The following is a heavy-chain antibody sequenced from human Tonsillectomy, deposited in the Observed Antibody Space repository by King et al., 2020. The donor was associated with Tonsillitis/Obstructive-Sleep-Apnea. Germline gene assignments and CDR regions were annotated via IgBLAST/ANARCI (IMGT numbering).Heavy chain of an antibody. Sequence: VQLVESGGGLVQPGGSLRLSCAASGVTFSSYSMNWVRQAPGKGLEWVSFISSSSSTIYYADSGMGRFNISRDNAKNSLYMQMNSLRDEDTAVYYCAREYSLMGINAFDIWGQGTMVTVSS. CDR3: AREYSLMGINAFDI. CDR1: GVTFSSYS. V-gene: IGHV3-48*02. CDR2: ISSSSSTI. D-gene: IGHD2-21*01. J-gene: IGHJ3*02.